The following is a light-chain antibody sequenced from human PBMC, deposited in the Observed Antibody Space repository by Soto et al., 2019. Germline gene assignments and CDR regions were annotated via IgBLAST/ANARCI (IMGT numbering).Light chain of an antibody. CDR1: QSINTW. CDR2: KAS. Sequence: DIQLTQSPSTLSASVGDTITITCRASQSINTWLAWYQQRPGKAPKLLIYKASSLEGGVPSRFRGSGSGTEFTLTISSLQPDDFGTYYCQQYDTSPLTFGGGTKVDIK. CDR3: QQYDTSPLT. J-gene: IGKJ4*01. V-gene: IGKV1-5*03.